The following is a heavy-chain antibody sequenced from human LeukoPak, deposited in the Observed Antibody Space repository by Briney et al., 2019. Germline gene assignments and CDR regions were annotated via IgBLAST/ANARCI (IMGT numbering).Heavy chain of an antibody. D-gene: IGHD5-24*01. Sequence: GGSLRLSRSVSGFKFAEYDMSWLRQAPGKGLEWVGFIRNTVYGGTIKYAAAVKGRFTISRDDSKSIAYLQMNSLQSEDTAVYFCSRSTWRYTMDVWGQGTTVTVSS. CDR1: GFKFAEYD. CDR3: SRSTWRYTMDV. V-gene: IGHV3-49*03. CDR2: IRNTVYGGTI. J-gene: IGHJ6*02.